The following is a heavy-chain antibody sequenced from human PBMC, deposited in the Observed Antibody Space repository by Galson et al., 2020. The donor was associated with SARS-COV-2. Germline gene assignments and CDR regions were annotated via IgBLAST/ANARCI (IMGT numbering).Heavy chain of an antibody. D-gene: IGHD1-26*01. Sequence: SQTLSLTCTVSLVSISSYYWSWIRQPPGKGLEWIGYIYYSGSTNYNPSLKSRVTISVDTSKNQFSLNLSSVTAADTAVYYCARARWPRVGASAGEWYVGLCDCGTRVTV. CDR1: LVSISSYY. V-gene: IGHV4-59*01. J-gene: IGHJ2*01. CDR3: ARARWPRVGASAGEWYVGL. CDR2: IYYSGST.